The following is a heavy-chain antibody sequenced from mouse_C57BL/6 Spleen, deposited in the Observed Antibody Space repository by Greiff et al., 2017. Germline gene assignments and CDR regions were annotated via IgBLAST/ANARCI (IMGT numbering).Heavy chain of an antibody. J-gene: IGHJ1*03. CDR3: VRHTTVVAHWYFDV. V-gene: IGHV10-1*01. Sequence: EVKLMESGGGLVQPKGSLKLSCAASGFSFNTYAMNWVRQAPGKGLEWVARIRSKSNNYATYYADSVKDRFTISRDDSESMLYLQMNHLKTEDTAMNYCVRHTTVVAHWYFDVWGTGTTVTVSS. D-gene: IGHD1-1*01. CDR2: IRSKSNNYAT. CDR1: GFSFNTYA.